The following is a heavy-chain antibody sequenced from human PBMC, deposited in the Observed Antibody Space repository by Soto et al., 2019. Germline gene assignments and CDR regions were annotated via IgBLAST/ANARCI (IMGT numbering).Heavy chain of an antibody. CDR1: GFTFSSYA. J-gene: IGHJ5*02. V-gene: IGHV3-30-3*01. Sequence: GSLRLSCAASGFTFSSYAMHWVRQAPGKGLEWVAVISYDGSNKYYADSVKGRFTISRDNSKNTLYLQMNSLRAEDTAVYYCARGACSSTSCSFNWFDPWGQGTLVTVSS. CDR3: ARGACSSTSCSFNWFDP. CDR2: ISYDGSNK. D-gene: IGHD2-2*01.